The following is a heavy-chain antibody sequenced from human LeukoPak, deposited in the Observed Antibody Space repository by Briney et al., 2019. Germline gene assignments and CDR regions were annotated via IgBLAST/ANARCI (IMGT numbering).Heavy chain of an antibody. CDR3: AIGSSTHGEYYFDD. J-gene: IGHJ4*02. CDR1: GFTFSSYS. Sequence: TGGSLRLSCAASGFTFSSYSMNWVRQAPGKGLEWVSSISSRSSYIYYADSVKGRFTISRDNAKNSLYLQMNSLRAEDTAVYYCAIGSSTHGEYYFDDWCQATLVTVSS. D-gene: IGHD2-2*01. V-gene: IGHV3-21*01. CDR2: ISSRSSYI.